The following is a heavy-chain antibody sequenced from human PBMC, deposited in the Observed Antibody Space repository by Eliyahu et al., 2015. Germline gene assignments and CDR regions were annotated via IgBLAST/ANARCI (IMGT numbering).Heavy chain of an antibody. CDR1: GFTFSSYA. Sequence: EVQLLESGGGLVQPGGSLRLXCXASGFTFSSYAMXWVRQAPGKGLEWVSAISGSGGSTYYADSVKGRFTISRDNSKNTLYLQMNSLRAEDTAVYYCAKGEIYSKIDYWGQGTLVTVSS. D-gene: IGHD4-11*01. J-gene: IGHJ4*02. CDR2: ISGSGGST. V-gene: IGHV3-23*01. CDR3: AKGEIYSKIDY.